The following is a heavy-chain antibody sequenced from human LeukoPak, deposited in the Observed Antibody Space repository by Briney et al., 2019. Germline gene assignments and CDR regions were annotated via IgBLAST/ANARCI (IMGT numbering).Heavy chain of an antibody. D-gene: IGHD3-16*01. CDR1: GYTFTTYA. J-gene: IGHJ4*02. Sequence: ASVKVSCTASGYTFTTYAIHWVRQAPGQRLEWMGWINAGNGNTKYSQKFQARVTITRDTSASTAYMELSSLRSEDTAVYYCARDHRPGGSTVKAPAVWGQGTLVTVSS. V-gene: IGHV1-3*01. CDR3: ARDHRPGGSTVKAPAV. CDR2: INAGNGNT.